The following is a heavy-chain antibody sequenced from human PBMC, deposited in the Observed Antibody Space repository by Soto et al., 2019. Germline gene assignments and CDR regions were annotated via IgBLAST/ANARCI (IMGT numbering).Heavy chain of an antibody. CDR2: IRSKANSYAT. D-gene: IGHD5-12*01. CDR1: GFTFRVSA. J-gene: IGHJ4*02. CDR3: TSEYSGYELDY. Sequence: EVQLVESGGGLVQPGGSLKLSCAASGFTFRVSAMHWVRQASGKGLEWVGRIRSKANSYATAYAASVKGRFTISRDDSKNTAYLQMNSLKTEDTAVYYCTSEYSGYELDYWGQGTLVTVSS. V-gene: IGHV3-73*01.